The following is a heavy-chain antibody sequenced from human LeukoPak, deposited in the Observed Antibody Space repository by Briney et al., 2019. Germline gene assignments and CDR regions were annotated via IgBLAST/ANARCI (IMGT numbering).Heavy chain of an antibody. V-gene: IGHV3-33*01. Sequence: GRSLRLSCAASGFTFSSYGMHWVRQAPGKGLEWVAVIWYDGSNKYYADSVKGRFTISRDNSKNTLYLQMNSLRAEDTAVYYCARGSDFVWGSYRPYFDYWGRGTLVTVSS. D-gene: IGHD3-16*02. CDR2: IWYDGSNK. CDR1: GFTFSSYG. CDR3: ARGSDFVWGSYRPYFDY. J-gene: IGHJ4*02.